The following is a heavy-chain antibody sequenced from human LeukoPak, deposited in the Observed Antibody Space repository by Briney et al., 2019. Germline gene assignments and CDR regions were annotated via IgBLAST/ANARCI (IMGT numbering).Heavy chain of an antibody. D-gene: IGHD6-19*01. CDR1: GYTFTSYA. CDR3: AREGISGYSSGWYRGPFDY. CDR2: INTNTGNP. V-gene: IGHV7-4-1*02. Sequence: ASVKVSCKASGYTFTSYAMNWVRQAPGQGLEWMGWINTNTGNPTYAQGFTGRFVFSLDTSVSTAYLQISSLKAEDTAVYYCAREGISGYSSGWYRGPFDYWGQGTLVTVSS. J-gene: IGHJ4*02.